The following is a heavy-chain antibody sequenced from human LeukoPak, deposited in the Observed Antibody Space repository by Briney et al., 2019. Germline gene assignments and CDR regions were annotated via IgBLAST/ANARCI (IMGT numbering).Heavy chain of an antibody. CDR1: GGSISSSNW. CDR2: IYHSGST. V-gene: IGHV4-4*02. Sequence: PSETLSLTCAVSGGSISSSNWWSWVRQPPGKGLEWIGEIYHSGSTNYNPSLKSRVTISVDTSKNQFSLKLSSVTAADTAVYYCARVSSSFNYYYYGMDVWGQGTTVTVSS. D-gene: IGHD6-6*01. J-gene: IGHJ6*02. CDR3: ARVSSSFNYYYYGMDV.